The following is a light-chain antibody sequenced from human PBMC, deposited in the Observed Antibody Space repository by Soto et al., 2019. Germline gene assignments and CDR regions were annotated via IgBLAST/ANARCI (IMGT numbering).Light chain of an antibody. J-gene: IGLJ3*02. Sequence: QSVLTQPPSASGSPGQRVTISCSGSSSNIGSNYVYWYQQLPGTAPKLLIYKNNQRPSWVPDRFSGFKSGTSASLAISGLRSEDDANDYCAAWDDGMSGVVFGGGTKLTVL. V-gene: IGLV1-47*01. CDR1: SSNIGSNY. CDR2: KNN. CDR3: AAWDDGMSGVV.